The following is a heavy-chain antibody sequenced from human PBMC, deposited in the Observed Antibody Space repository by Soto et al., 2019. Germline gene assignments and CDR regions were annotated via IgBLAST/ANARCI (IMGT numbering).Heavy chain of an antibody. D-gene: IGHD2-2*02. Sequence: GGSLRLSCAASGFGFNSYGMHWVRQAPGKGLEWVALIPYDGSQKYYADPVKGRFTIFRDNSNNMLYLQMNSLRPGDTAVYYFAKGAFCWSASSYILDNYYGMDVWGQGTTVTVSS. V-gene: IGHV3-30*18. J-gene: IGHJ6*02. CDR1: GFGFNSYG. CDR3: AKGAFCWSASSYILDNYYGMDV. CDR2: IPYDGSQK.